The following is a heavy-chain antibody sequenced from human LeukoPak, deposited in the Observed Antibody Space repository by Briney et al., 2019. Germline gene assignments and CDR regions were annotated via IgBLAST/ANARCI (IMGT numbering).Heavy chain of an antibody. D-gene: IGHD3-10*01. CDR1: GFIFNSYG. Sequence: PGGSLRLSCAASGFIFNSYGMHWVRQAPGKGLEWVAVISYDGNKKDYADSVKGRFTISRDNSKNTLYLQMSSLRTEDTAVYYCVKDGSGSYYTYYFDYWGQGTLVTVSS. CDR3: VKDGSGSYYTYYFDY. J-gene: IGHJ4*02. V-gene: IGHV3-30*18. CDR2: ISYDGNKK.